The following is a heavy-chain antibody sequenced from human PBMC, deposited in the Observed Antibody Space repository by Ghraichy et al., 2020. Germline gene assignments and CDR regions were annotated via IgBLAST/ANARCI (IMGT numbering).Heavy chain of an antibody. CDR1: GGSIGSSSYY. V-gene: IGHV4-39*01. CDR2: IYYSGST. D-gene: IGHD2/OR15-2a*01. Sequence: SETLSLTCTVSGGSIGSSSYYWGWIRQPPGKGLEWIGSIYYSGSTYYNPSLKSRVTISVDTSKNQFSLKLSSVTAADTAVYYCARQKIGLRAFDIWGQGTMVTVSS. CDR3: ARQKIGLRAFDI. J-gene: IGHJ3*02.